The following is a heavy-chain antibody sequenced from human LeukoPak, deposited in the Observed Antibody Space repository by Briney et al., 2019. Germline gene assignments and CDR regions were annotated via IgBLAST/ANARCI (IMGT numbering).Heavy chain of an antibody. CDR1: GGTFSSYA. Sequence: SVKVSCKASGGTFSSYAISWVRQASGQGLEWMGRIIPIFGTANYAQKLQGRVTMTTDTSTSTAYMELRSLRSDDTAVYYCASLVRGSYFDAFDIWGQGTMVTVSS. V-gene: IGHV1-69*05. D-gene: IGHD1-26*01. CDR2: IIPIFGTA. J-gene: IGHJ3*02. CDR3: ASLVRGSYFDAFDI.